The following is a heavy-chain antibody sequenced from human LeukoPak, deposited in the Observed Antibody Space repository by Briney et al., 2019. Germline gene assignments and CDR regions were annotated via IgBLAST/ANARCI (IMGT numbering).Heavy chain of an antibody. J-gene: IGHJ6*02. CDR3: ARAYLLGTYYYYGMDV. V-gene: IGHV4-34*01. CDR2: INHSGST. CDR1: GGSFSGYY. Sequence: SETLSLTCAVYGGSFSGYYWSWIRQPPGKGLEWIGEINHSGSTNYNPSLKSRVTISVDTSKNQFSLKLSSVTAADTAVYYCARAYLLGTYYYYGMDVWGQGTTVTVSS. D-gene: IGHD1-1*01.